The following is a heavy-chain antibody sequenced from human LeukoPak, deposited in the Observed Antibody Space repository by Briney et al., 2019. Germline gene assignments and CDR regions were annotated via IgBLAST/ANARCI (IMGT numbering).Heavy chain of an antibody. CDR2: ISYDGSNK. Sequence: GGSLRLSCAASGFTFSSYAMHWVRQAPGKGLEWVAVISYDGSNKYYADSVKGRFTISRDNSKNTLYLQMNSLRAEDTAVYYCARDSLGSMAVAGTMVFSYWGQGTLVTVSS. V-gene: IGHV3-30*07. D-gene: IGHD6-19*01. CDR1: GFTFSSYA. CDR3: ARDSLGSMAVAGTMVFSY. J-gene: IGHJ4*02.